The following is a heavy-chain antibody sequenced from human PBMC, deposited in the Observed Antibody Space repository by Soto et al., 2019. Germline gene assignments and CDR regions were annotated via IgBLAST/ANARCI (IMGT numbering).Heavy chain of an antibody. CDR2: IHYSGST. Sequence: QVQLQESGPGLVKPSQTLSLTCTVSGGSISSGGYYWSWIRQHPGKGLEWIGYIHYSGSTYYNPSLKRRVTISVDTSKNQFPLELSSVTAADTAVYYCARGGKVVPAAMFDHWGQGTLVTVSS. D-gene: IGHD2-2*01. CDR3: ARGGKVVPAAMFDH. V-gene: IGHV4-31*03. J-gene: IGHJ4*02. CDR1: GGSISSGGYY.